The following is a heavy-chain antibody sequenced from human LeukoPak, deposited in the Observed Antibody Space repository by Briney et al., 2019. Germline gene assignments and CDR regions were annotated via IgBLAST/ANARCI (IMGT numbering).Heavy chain of an antibody. CDR2: ISAYNGNT. CDR3: ARVITRAQYYDILTGTD. V-gene: IGHV1-18*01. Sequence: ASVKVSCKAFGYTFTSYGISWVRQAPGQGLEWMGWISAYNGNTNYAQKLQGRVTMTTDTSTSTAYMELRSLRSDDTAVYYCARVITRAQYYDILTGTDWGQGTLVTVSS. D-gene: IGHD3-9*01. J-gene: IGHJ4*02. CDR1: GYTFTSYG.